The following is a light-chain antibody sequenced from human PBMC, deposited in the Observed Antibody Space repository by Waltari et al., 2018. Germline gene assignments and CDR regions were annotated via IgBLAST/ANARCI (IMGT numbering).Light chain of an antibody. CDR2: RNN. V-gene: IGLV1-47*01. CDR3: ATWDDSLSAWV. Sequence: QSVLTQPPSASGIPGQRVTVSCSGSSSNIGSTYVYWYQQLPGTAPRLLIYRNNQRPAGVPDRFSGSKSGTSASLAISGLRSEDEADYYCATWDDSLSAWVFGGGTKLTVL. J-gene: IGLJ3*02. CDR1: SSNIGSTY.